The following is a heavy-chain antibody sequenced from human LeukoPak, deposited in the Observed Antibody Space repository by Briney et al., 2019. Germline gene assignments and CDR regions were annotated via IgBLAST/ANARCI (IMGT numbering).Heavy chain of an antibody. CDR2: INPSDGAT. CDR3: TREQGGGRSGSLGRLFASYYTYYYRDV. D-gene: IGHD1-26*01. CDR1: GYTFTMYY. V-gene: IGHV1-46*01. J-gene: IGHJ6*03. Sequence: ASVKVSCKTSGYTFTMYYLHWVRQAPGQGLEWMRLINPSDGATTYAQEFQGRVSMTRDMSTTTVYMNLRSLRSEDTASYFCTREQGGGRSGSLGRLFASYYTYYYRDVWGRGTTVTVSS.